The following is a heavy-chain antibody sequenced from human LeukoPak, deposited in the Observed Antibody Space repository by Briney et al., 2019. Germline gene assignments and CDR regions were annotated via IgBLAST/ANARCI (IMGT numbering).Heavy chain of an antibody. V-gene: IGHV4-61*01. CDR3: ASFYGSGVSYY. J-gene: IGHJ4*02. CDR1: GGSVSSGSYY. Sequence: SETLSLTCTVSGGSVSSGSYYWSWIRQPPGKGLEWIGYIYYSGSTNYNPSLKSRVTISVDTSKNQFSLKLSSVTAADTAMYYCASFYGSGVSYYWGQGTLVTVSS. CDR2: IYYSGST. D-gene: IGHD3-10*01.